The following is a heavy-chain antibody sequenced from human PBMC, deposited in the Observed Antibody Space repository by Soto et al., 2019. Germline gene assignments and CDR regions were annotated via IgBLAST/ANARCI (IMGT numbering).Heavy chain of an antibody. D-gene: IGHD2-15*01. Sequence: QVQLVQSGAEVKKPGASVKVSCKASGYTFTSYGISWVRQAPGQGLEWMGWISAYNGNTNYAQKLQGRGTMTTDTTTRTGYMEARRLRSDETAGYYGARAGIVVVVAAKTDSYYYWMDVWGQGTPFNFSS. CDR1: GYTFTSYG. V-gene: IGHV1-18*01. CDR3: ARAGIVVVVAAKTDSYYYWMDV. CDR2: ISAYNGNT. J-gene: IGHJ6*02.